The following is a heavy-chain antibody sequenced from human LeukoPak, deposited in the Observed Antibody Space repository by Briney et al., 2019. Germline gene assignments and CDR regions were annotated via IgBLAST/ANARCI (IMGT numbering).Heavy chain of an antibody. V-gene: IGHV3-64D*09. CDR2: ISSNGGST. CDR1: GFTFSSYA. Sequence: GGSLRLSCSASGFTFSSYAMHWVRQAPGKGLEYVSAISSNGGSTYYADSVKGRFTISRDNSKNTLYLQMSSLRAEDTVVYYCVKDRKKITMIVVVQYYFDYWGQGTLVTVSS. CDR3: VKDRKKITMIVVVQYYFDY. D-gene: IGHD3-22*01. J-gene: IGHJ4*02.